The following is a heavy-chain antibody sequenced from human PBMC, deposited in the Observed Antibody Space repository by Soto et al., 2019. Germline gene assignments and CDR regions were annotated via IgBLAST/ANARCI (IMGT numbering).Heavy chain of an antibody. CDR1: GFTFSTYG. Sequence: QVQLVESGGGVVQPGRSLRLSCAASGFTFSTYGMHWVRQAPGKGLEWVAVIWYDGSNKYYVDSVKGRFSISRDNSRNSLYLQMSSLRAEETAVYCCAREFISGEPAAMAYYYYGMDVWGQGTTVTVSS. CDR2: IWYDGSNK. D-gene: IGHD2-2*01. V-gene: IGHV3-33*01. J-gene: IGHJ6*02. CDR3: AREFISGEPAAMAYYYYGMDV.